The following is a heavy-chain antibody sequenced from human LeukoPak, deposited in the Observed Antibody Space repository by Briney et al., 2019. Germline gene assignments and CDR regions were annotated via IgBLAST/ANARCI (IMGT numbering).Heavy chain of an antibody. V-gene: IGHV3-30*04. CDR1: GFTFRSCT. Sequence: PGRSLRLSCAASGFTFRSCTMHWVRLAPGKGLEWVAVISYDGSNKYYADSVKGRFTISRDNSKNTLYLQMNSLRAEDTAVYYCARNILGYCSSTSCYAPWFDPWGQGTLVTVSS. D-gene: IGHD2-2*01. CDR2: ISYDGSNK. J-gene: IGHJ5*02. CDR3: ARNILGYCSSTSCYAPWFDP.